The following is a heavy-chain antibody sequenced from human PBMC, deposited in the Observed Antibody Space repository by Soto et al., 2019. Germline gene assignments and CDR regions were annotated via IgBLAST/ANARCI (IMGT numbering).Heavy chain of an antibody. CDR1: GYTFTGYY. CDR3: ARADGGEGYYGMDV. Sequence: QVQLVQSGAEVKKPGASVKVSCKASGYTFTGYYMHWVRQAPGQGLEWMGWINPNSGGTNYAQKFQGWVTMTRDTSISTAYMELSRLRSDDTAVYYWARADGGEGYYGMDVWGQGTTVTVSS. V-gene: IGHV1-2*04. CDR2: INPNSGGT. D-gene: IGHD3-16*01. J-gene: IGHJ6*02.